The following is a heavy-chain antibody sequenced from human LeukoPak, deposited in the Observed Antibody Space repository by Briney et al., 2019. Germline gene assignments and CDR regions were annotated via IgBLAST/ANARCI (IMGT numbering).Heavy chain of an antibody. CDR3: ARDGTTVPSLDP. CDR1: GGSISSGDYY. D-gene: IGHD4-17*01. CDR2: IYYSGST. V-gene: IGHV4-30-4*08. Sequence: SETLSLTCTVSGGSISSGDYYWSWIRQPPGKGLEWIGYIYYSGSTYYNPSLKSRITMSVDKSKNLFSLKLTSVTAADTAVYYCARDGTTVPSLDPWGQGTLVTVSS. J-gene: IGHJ5*02.